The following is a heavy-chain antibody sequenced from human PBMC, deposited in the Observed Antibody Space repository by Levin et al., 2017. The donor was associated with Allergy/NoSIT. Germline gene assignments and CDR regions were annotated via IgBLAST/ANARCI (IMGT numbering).Heavy chain of an antibody. V-gene: IGHV4-59*01. CDR1: GGPISSYY. D-gene: IGHD3-10*01. CDR3: ARTESGSGNYYYYYYMDV. J-gene: IGHJ6*03. CDR2: IYYSGST. Sequence: SETLSLTCTVSGGPISSYYWSWIRQPPGKGLEWIGFIYYSGSTNYNPSLKSRVTISVDTSKNQFSLKLSSVTAADTAVYYCARTESGSGNYYYYYYMDVWGKGTTVTVSS.